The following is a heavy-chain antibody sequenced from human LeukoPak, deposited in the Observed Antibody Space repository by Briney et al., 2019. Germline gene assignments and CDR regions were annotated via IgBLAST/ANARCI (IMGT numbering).Heavy chain of an antibody. Sequence: GGSLRLSCAASGFTFSSYWMSWVRQAPGKGLEWVANIKQDGSEKYYVDSVKGRFTISRDNAKNSLYLQMNSLRPEDTAVYSCARAPFYDSSGYYDFWGQGTLVAVSS. CDR1: GFTFSSYW. CDR2: IKQDGSEK. V-gene: IGHV3-7*04. D-gene: IGHD3-22*01. CDR3: ARAPFYDSSGYYDF. J-gene: IGHJ4*02.